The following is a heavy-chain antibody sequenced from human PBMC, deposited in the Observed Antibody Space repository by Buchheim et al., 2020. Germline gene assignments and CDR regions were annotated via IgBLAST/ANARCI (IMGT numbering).Heavy chain of an antibody. Sequence: QVQLVQSGAEVKKPGASVKVSCKASGYTFTSYDINCVRHATGQGLEWMGWMNPNSGNTGYAQKFQGRVTMTRNTSISTAYMELSSLRSEDTAVYYCAKGIHSSGWYEADAFDIWGQGT. CDR2: MNPNSGNT. J-gene: IGHJ3*02. V-gene: IGHV1-8*01. CDR3: AKGIHSSGWYEADAFDI. CDR1: GYTFTSYD. D-gene: IGHD6-19*01.